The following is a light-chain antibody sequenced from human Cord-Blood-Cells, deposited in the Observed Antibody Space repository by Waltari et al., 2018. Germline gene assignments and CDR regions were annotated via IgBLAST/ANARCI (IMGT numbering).Light chain of an antibody. Sequence: QSALTQPAPVSGSPGQSITISCTGTSSDVGGYNYVSWYQQHTGQAPKPLIYEVSNRPSGFSNRFSGSKSGNTASLTISGLQAEDEADYYCSSYTSSSTLVFGGGTKLTVL. J-gene: IGLJ2*01. CDR1: SSDVGGYNY. CDR3: SSYTSSSTLV. V-gene: IGLV2-14*01. CDR2: EVS.